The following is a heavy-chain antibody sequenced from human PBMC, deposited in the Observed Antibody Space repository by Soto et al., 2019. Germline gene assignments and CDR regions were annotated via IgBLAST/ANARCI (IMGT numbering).Heavy chain of an antibody. Sequence: SETLSLTCTVSGGSITTYQWSWIRQPPGKGLEWIGGYSGFTNYNPSLESRAAISVDHSKNQFFLTLRSVTAADTAVYYCARDGGDYSFFFDYGGRGALLTVSS. CDR1: GGSITTYQ. CDR3: ARDGGDYSFFFDY. J-gene: IGHJ4*02. V-gene: IGHV4-59*01. CDR2: YSGFT. D-gene: IGHD2-21*02.